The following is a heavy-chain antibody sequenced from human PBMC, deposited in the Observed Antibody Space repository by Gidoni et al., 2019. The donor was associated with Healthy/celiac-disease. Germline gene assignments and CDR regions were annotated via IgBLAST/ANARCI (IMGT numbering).Heavy chain of an antibody. CDR1: GFTFSDYY. Sequence: QVQLVVSGGGLVTPGGSLRLSCAASGFTFSDYYMSWIRQAPGKGLEWVSDMSSSSSYTNYADSVKGRFTISRDNAKNSLYLQMNSLRAEDTAVYYCARGWMDYGDKRGGWYFDLWGRGTLVTVSS. D-gene: IGHD4-17*01. J-gene: IGHJ2*01. CDR2: MSSSSSYT. CDR3: ARGWMDYGDKRGGWYFDL. V-gene: IGHV3-11*06.